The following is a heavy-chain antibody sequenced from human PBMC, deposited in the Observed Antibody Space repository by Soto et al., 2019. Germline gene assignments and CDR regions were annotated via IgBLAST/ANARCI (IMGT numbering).Heavy chain of an antibody. CDR1: GGSISSYY. Sequence: SETLSLTCTVSGGSISSYYWSWIRQPPGKGLEWIGYIYYSGSTNYNPSLKSRVSISMDTSKNQFSLNLDSVTAADTAVYFCARDFAYFDSWGQGTLVTVSS. V-gene: IGHV4-59*01. CDR2: IYYSGST. J-gene: IGHJ4*02. CDR3: ARDFAYFDS. D-gene: IGHD3-3*01.